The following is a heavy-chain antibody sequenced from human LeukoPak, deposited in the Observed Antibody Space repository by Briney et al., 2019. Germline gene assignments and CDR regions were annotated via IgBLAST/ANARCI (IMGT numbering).Heavy chain of an antibody. V-gene: IGHV3-53*05. D-gene: IGHD3-22*01. J-gene: IGHJ4*02. CDR3: ARDFDSSGADY. Sequence: GGSLRLSCAASGFTVSSNYMSWVRQAPGKGLEWVSEIYSDGRTYYGASVKGRFSISRDNSKNTLYLQMNSLRAEDTAVYYCARDFDSSGADYWGQGTLVTVSS. CDR2: IYSDGRT. CDR1: GFTVSSNY.